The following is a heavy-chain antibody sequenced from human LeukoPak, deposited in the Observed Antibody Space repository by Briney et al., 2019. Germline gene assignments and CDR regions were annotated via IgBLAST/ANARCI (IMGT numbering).Heavy chain of an antibody. CDR2: ITSSSNKV. J-gene: IGHJ4*02. D-gene: IGHD2-21*02. Sequence: GGSLRLSCAASGFAISDYSMNWVRQVPGKGLVRVSYITSSSNKVYYADSVKGRFTISRDNAKNSLFLHMNSLRADDTAVYYCARNFYCGGDCAISYFDYWGQGTLVTVSS. V-gene: IGHV3-48*01. CDR3: ARNFYCGGDCAISYFDY. CDR1: GFAISDYS.